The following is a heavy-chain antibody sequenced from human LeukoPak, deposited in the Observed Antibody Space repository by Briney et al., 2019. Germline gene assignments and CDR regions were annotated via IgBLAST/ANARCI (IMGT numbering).Heavy chain of an antibody. Sequence: SETLSLTCTVSGGSISSSSYYWGWIRQPPGKGLEWIGSIYYSGSTYYNPSLKSRVTISVDTSKNQFSLKLSSVTAADTAVYYCASIVWSGYSINWFDPWGQGTLVTVSS. V-gene: IGHV4-39*01. CDR2: IYYSGST. J-gene: IGHJ5*02. CDR1: GGSISSSSYY. D-gene: IGHD3-3*01. CDR3: ASIVWSGYSINWFDP.